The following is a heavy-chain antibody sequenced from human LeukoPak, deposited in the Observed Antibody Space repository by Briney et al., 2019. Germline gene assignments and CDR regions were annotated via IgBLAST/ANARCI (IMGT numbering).Heavy chain of an antibody. CDR1: GFTFSSYS. CDR2: ISSSSSTI. CDR3: ARTRWVWGATTLEPFDY. Sequence: PGGSLRLSCAASGFTFSSYSMNWVRQAPGKGLEWVSYISSSSSTIYYADSVKGRFTISRDNAKNSLYLQMNSLRAEDTAVYYCARTRWVWGATTLEPFDYWGQGTLVTVSS. D-gene: IGHD5-12*01. V-gene: IGHV3-48*01. J-gene: IGHJ4*02.